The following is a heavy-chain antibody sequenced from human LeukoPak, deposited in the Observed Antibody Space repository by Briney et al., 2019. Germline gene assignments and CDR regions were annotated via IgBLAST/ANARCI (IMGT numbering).Heavy chain of an antibody. J-gene: IGHJ6*03. V-gene: IGHV3-23*01. CDR3: ARGSGASSGWYLHYYYYYYMDV. CDR1: GFTFSSYA. Sequence: PGGSLRLSCAASGFTFSSYAMSWVRQAPGKGLEWVSAISGSGGSTYYEDSVKGRFTISRDNAKNTLYLQMNSLRAEDTAVYYCARGSGASSGWYLHYYYYYYMDVWGKGTTVTVSS. D-gene: IGHD6-19*01. CDR2: ISGSGGST.